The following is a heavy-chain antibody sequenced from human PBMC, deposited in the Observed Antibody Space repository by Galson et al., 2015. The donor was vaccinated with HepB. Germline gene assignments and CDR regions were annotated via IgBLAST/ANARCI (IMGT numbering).Heavy chain of an antibody. CDR3: ARRKGSSSWYVGWYFDL. D-gene: IGHD6-13*01. CDR1: GFTVSSNY. CDR2: IYSGGST. V-gene: IGHV3-53*04. Sequence: SLRLSCAASGFTVSSNYMSWVRQAPGKGLEWVSVIYSGGSTYYADSVKGRFTISRHNSKNTLYLQMNSLRAEDTAVYYCARRKGSSSWYVGWYFDLWGRGTLVTVSS. J-gene: IGHJ2*01.